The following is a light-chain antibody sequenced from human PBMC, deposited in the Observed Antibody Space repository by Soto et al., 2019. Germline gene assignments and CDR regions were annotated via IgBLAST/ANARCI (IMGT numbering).Light chain of an antibody. V-gene: IGLV1-51*01. CDR3: GAWDNTQSWV. CDR2: DND. J-gene: IGLJ1*01. CDR1: GSNIGGFS. Sequence: QSVLTQPPSVSTAPGQRITISCSGSGSNIGGFSVSWYQQLPGTAPKLLIYDNDKRPSGIPDRFSGSKSGTSATLAITTLQTGDEAHYFCGAWDNTQSWVFGPGTKLTVL.